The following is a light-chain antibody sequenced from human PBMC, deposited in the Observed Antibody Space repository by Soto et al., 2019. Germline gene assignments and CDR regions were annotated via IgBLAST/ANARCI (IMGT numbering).Light chain of an antibody. CDR3: QQYFNSPRT. V-gene: IGKV4-1*01. J-gene: IGKJ1*01. CDR1: QTLLDSSNNKAS. CDR2: WTS. Sequence: DIVMTQSPDSMAVSLGERATINCKSSQTLLDSSNNKASLSWYQQKPGQPPKLLIYWTSTREFGVPDRFSGSWSGTDFTLTISSLQAEDVAVYYCQQYFNSPRTFGHGTKVEIK.